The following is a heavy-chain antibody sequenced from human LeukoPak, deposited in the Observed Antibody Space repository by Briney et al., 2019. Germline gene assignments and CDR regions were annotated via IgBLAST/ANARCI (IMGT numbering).Heavy chain of an antibody. CDR3: AKHGSGSSITGY. Sequence: GGSLRLSCAASGFTFSSYAMSWVRQAPGKGLEWVSAMSGSGGSTYYADSVKGRFTISRDNSKNTLYLQMNSLRAEDTAVYYCAKHGSGSSITGYWGQGTLVTVSS. D-gene: IGHD6-6*01. J-gene: IGHJ4*02. CDR2: MSGSGGST. V-gene: IGHV3-23*01. CDR1: GFTFSSYA.